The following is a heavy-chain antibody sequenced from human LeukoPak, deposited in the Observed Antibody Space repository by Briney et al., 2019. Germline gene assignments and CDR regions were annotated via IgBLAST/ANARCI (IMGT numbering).Heavy chain of an antibody. J-gene: IGHJ6*02. D-gene: IGHD3-16*01. V-gene: IGHV3-7*03. CDR2: INHNGNVN. Sequence: PGGSLRLSCAASGFTFSSYWMNWARQAPGKGLEWVASINHNGNVNYYVVSVKGRFTISRDNAKNSLYLQMSNLRAEDKALYFGARGGGLDVWGQGATVTVSS. CDR3: ARGGGLDV. CDR1: GFTFSSYW.